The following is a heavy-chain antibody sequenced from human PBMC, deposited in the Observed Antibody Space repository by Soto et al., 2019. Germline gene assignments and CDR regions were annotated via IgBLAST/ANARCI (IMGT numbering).Heavy chain of an antibody. V-gene: IGHV1-3*01. CDR1: GYTFTSYA. D-gene: IGHD5-18*01. Sequence: ASVKVSCKASGYTFTSYAMHWVRQAPGQRLEWMGWINAGNGNTKYSQKFQGRVTITRDTSASTAYMELSSLRSEDTAVYYCARGKLWFHELDYGGKGTLVTVPS. CDR3: ARGKLWFHELDY. J-gene: IGHJ4*02. CDR2: INAGNGNT.